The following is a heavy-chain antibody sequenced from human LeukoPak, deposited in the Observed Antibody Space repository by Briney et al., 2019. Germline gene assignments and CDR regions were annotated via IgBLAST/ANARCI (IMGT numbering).Heavy chain of an antibody. V-gene: IGHV4-34*01. CDR3: ARYLTTFRSGYYAY. J-gene: IGHJ4*02. Sequence: SETLSLTCAVYGGSFSGYYWSWIGQPPGKRLEWIGEINHSGSTNYNPSLKSRVTISVDTSKNQFSLKLSSVTAADTAVYYCARYLTTFRSGYYAYWGQGTRVTVSS. CDR2: INHSGST. CDR1: GGSFSGYY. D-gene: IGHD3-22*01.